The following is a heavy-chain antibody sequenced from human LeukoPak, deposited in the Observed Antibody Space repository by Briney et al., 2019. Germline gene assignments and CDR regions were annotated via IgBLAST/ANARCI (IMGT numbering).Heavy chain of an antibody. J-gene: IGHJ4*02. CDR3: ARAVDIVATWDY. V-gene: IGHV3-66*01. D-gene: IGHD5-12*01. Sequence: GGSLRLSCAASGFTVSSNYMSWVRQAPGKGLEWVSVIYSGGSTYYADSVKGRFTISRDNSKNTLYLQMNSLRAEDTAVYYCARAVDIVATWDYWGQGTLVTVSS. CDR2: IYSGGST. CDR1: GFTVSSNY.